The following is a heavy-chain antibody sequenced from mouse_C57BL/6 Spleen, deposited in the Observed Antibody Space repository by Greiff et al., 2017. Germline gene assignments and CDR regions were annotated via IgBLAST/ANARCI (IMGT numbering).Heavy chain of an antibody. J-gene: IGHJ2*01. CDR2: INPNYGTT. V-gene: IGHV1-39*01. D-gene: IGHD3-2*02. CDR1: GYSFTDYN. CDR3: ARSVDSSGYVGY. Sequence: EVPLQQSGPELVKPGASVKISCKASGYSFTDYNMNWVKQSHGKSLEWIGVINPNYGTTSYNHKFKGKATLTVDQSSSTAYMQINSLTSEDSAVYDCARSVDSSGYVGYWGQGTTLTVAS.